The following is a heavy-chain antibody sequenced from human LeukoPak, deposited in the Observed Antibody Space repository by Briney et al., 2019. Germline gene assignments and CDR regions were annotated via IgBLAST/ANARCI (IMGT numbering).Heavy chain of an antibody. CDR3: ARGQPLRRMLYGSGSVSSYLLDY. D-gene: IGHD3-10*01. CDR1: GGSFSGYY. V-gene: IGHV4-34*01. J-gene: IGHJ4*02. CDR2: INHSGST. Sequence: SETLSLTCAVYGGSFSGYYWSWIRQPPGKGLEWIGEINHSGSTNYNPSLKSRVTISVDTSKNQFTLKLSSVTAADTAVYYCARGQPLRRMLYGSGSVSSYLLDYWGQGTLVTVSS.